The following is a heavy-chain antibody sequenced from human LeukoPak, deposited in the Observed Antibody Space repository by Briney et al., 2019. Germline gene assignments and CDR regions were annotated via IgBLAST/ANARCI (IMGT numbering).Heavy chain of an antibody. V-gene: IGHV3-33*01. Sequence: GRSLRLSCAASGFTFSSYGMHWVRQAPGKGLEWVAVIWYDGSNKYYADSVKGRFTISRDNAKNSLSLQMNSLRAEDTAVYYCARGRCSSASCFFDYWGQGTLVTVSS. CDR1: GFTFSSYG. CDR3: ARGRCSSASCFFDY. CDR2: IWYDGSNK. D-gene: IGHD2-2*01. J-gene: IGHJ4*02.